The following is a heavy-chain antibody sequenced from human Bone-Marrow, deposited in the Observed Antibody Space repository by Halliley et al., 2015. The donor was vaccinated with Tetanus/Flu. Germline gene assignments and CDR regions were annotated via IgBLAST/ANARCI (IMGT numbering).Heavy chain of an antibody. CDR1: GFTFSSNS. Sequence: SLRLSCAASGFTFSSNSMNWVRQAPGKGLEWVSSISYTSTYISYADSVKGRFTISRDNAKNSLYLQMNGLRAEDTAVYYCVKVDDDTAGPFFGSWGQGTLVSGSS. V-gene: IGHV3-21*01. CDR2: ISYTSTYI. J-gene: IGHJ4*02. D-gene: IGHD2-8*02. CDR3: VKVDDDTAGPFFGS.